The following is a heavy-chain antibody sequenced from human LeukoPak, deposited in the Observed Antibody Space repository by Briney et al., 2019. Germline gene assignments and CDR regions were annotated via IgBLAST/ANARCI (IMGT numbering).Heavy chain of an antibody. CDR1: GGSISSSSYY. Sequence: SETLSLTCTVSGGSISSSSYYWGWIRQPPGKGLEWIGSIYYSGSTYYNPSLKSRVTISVDTSKNQFSLKLSSVTAADTAVYFCARDRYGMDVWGQGTTVTVSS. CDR2: IYYSGST. J-gene: IGHJ6*02. CDR3: ARDRYGMDV. V-gene: IGHV4-39*02.